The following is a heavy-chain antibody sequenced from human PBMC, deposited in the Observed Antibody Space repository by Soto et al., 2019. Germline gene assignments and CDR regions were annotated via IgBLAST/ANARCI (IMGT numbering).Heavy chain of an antibody. CDR3: AREENCSDGICYSEYFQR. D-gene: IGHD2-15*01. V-gene: IGHV1-46*01. CDR2: VNPSGGST. Sequence: QVQLVQSGAEVKKPGASVKVSCKASGYIFTAYSMHWVRQAPGQGLEWMGVVNPSGGSTNYAQKFKGRITMTRDTSKSTVYMDLSSLTSEDTAVYYCAREENCSDGICYSEYFQRWGQGTLVTVSS. J-gene: IGHJ1*01. CDR1: GYIFTAYS.